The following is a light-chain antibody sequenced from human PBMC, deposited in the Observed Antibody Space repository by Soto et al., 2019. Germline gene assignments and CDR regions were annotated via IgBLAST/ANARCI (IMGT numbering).Light chain of an antibody. CDR3: QPHVTSPWT. V-gene: IGKV3-20*01. Sequence: EIVLTQSPGTLSLSPGERATLSCRASQTISSSYLAIAWYQQKPGQPPRLLIYGAYSRATGIPDRFSGSGSATDFTLTISRLEPEDFAVYYCQPHVTSPWTFGQGTRVEIK. CDR2: GAY. CDR1: QTISSSY. J-gene: IGKJ1*01.